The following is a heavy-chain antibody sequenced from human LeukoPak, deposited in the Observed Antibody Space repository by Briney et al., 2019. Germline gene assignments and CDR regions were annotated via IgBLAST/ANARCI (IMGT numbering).Heavy chain of an antibody. CDR1: GFTFDDYA. CDR3: ARDRSSYDAFDI. D-gene: IGHD6-6*01. CDR2: ISWNSGSI. Sequence: GGSLRLSCAASGFTFDDYAMHWVRQAPGKGLEWVSGISWNSGSIGYADSVKGRFTISRDNAKNSLYLQMNSLRAEDTAVYYCARDRSSYDAFDIWGQGTMVTVSS. J-gene: IGHJ3*02. V-gene: IGHV3-9*01.